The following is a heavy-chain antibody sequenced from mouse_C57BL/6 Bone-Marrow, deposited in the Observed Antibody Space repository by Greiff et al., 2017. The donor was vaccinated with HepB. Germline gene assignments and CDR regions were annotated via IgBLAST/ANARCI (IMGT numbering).Heavy chain of an antibody. V-gene: IGHV1-55*01. CDR2: IYPGSGST. J-gene: IGHJ3*01. CDR3: ALTAQATWAWFAY. CDR1: GYTFTSYW. Sequence: QVQLQQSGAELVKPGASVKMSCKASGYTFTSYWITWVKQRPGQGLEWIGDIYPGSGSTNYNEKFKSKATLTVDTSSSTAYMQLSSLTSEDSAVYYCALTAQATWAWFAYWGQGTLVTVSA. D-gene: IGHD3-2*02.